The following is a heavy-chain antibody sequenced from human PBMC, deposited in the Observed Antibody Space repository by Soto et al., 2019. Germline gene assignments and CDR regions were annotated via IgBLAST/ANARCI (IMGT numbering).Heavy chain of an antibody. Sequence: SETLSLTCTVSGGSVSSGSYYWSWIRQPPGKGLEWIGYIYYSGSTNYNPSLKSRVTISVDTSKNQFSLKLSSVTAADTAVYYCARDSTYYDILTGYFMWGQGTLVTVSS. D-gene: IGHD3-9*01. CDR3: ARDSTYYDILTGYFM. J-gene: IGHJ4*02. V-gene: IGHV4-61*01. CDR2: IYYSGST. CDR1: GGSVSSGSYY.